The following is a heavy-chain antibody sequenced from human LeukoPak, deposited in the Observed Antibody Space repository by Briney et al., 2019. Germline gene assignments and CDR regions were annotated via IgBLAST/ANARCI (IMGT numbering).Heavy chain of an antibody. D-gene: IGHD1-14*01. J-gene: IGHJ2*01. CDR3: ARGGNGWYFDL. CDR2: VDHSGST. Sequence: PSETLSLTCTVSGGSISSGDYYWSWIRQPPGKGLQWIGQVDHSGSTHSIPSLKSRVTISLDTSQSQVSLKVNSVTAADTAVYFCARGGNGWYFDLWGRGTLVTVSS. CDR1: GGSISSGDYY. V-gene: IGHV4-39*07.